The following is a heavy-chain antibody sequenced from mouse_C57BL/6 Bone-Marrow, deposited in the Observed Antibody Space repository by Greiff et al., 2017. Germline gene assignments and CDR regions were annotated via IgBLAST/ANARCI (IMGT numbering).Heavy chain of an antibody. Sequence: EVKVEESGGGLVKPGGSLKLSCAASGFTFSSYAMSWVRQTPEKRLEWVATISDGGSYTYYPDNVKGRFTISRDNAKNTLYLQMSHLKSEDTAMYYCARDPGTRFAYWGQGTLVTVSA. CDR2: ISDGGSYT. D-gene: IGHD4-1*01. CDR3: ARDPGTRFAY. J-gene: IGHJ3*01. V-gene: IGHV5-4*01. CDR1: GFTFSSYA.